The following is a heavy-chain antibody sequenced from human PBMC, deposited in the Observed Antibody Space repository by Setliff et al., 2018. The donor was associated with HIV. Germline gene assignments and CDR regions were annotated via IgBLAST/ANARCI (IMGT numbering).Heavy chain of an antibody. V-gene: IGHV4-39*01. CDR1: GASIGSSTYY. Sequence: SETLSLTCTVSGASIGSSTYYWGCIRQPPGKGLEWIGSIYYSGSTYYNPSLKSRVTISRDTSKNHFSLKLSSVTAADTAIYYCARHPAEGYFDYWGQGTLVTVSS. CDR2: IYYSGST. CDR3: ARHPAEGYFDY. J-gene: IGHJ4*02.